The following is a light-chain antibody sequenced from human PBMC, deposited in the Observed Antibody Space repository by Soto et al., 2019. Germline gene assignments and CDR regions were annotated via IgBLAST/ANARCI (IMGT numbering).Light chain of an antibody. J-gene: IGKJ1*01. Sequence: IQMTQSPSSLSASVGDRVTITCRASQGISNELGWHQQRPGKAPKVLIYGASNLQSGVPSRFSGSASGKHFTLTISSLQPEDFATYYCLQAYTSPWTFGQGTKLEMK. CDR1: QGISNE. CDR2: GAS. CDR3: LQAYTSPWT. V-gene: IGKV1-6*01.